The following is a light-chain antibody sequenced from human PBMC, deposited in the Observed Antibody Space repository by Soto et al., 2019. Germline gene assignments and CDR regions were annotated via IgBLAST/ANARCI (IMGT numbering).Light chain of an antibody. J-gene: IGKJ2*01. CDR3: QQCSKWPMYT. CDR1: QNVGTY. Sequence: EMVLTKSPDTPSLSPGERATLSCSASQNVGTYLTWFQQKPGQAPRRLTYDASTRVSGVPARVSGSGSGMDFTLTISSLEPEDFAVYYCQQCSKWPMYTFGQGTKLEIK. CDR2: DAS. V-gene: IGKV3-11*01.